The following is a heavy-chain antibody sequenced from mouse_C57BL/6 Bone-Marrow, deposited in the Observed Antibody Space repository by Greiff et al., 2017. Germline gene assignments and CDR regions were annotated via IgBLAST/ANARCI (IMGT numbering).Heavy chain of an antibody. Sequence: QVQLQQPGAELVKPGASVKLSCKASGYTFTSYWMHWVKQRPGQGLEWIGMLHPNSGSTTYNEKFKSKATLTVDKSSSTAYMQLSSLTSEDSAVYYCARVLYGSSWGDFDYWGQGTTLTVSS. CDR1: GYTFTSYW. J-gene: IGHJ2*01. CDR3: ARVLYGSSWGDFDY. D-gene: IGHD1-1*01. V-gene: IGHV1-64*01. CDR2: LHPNSGST.